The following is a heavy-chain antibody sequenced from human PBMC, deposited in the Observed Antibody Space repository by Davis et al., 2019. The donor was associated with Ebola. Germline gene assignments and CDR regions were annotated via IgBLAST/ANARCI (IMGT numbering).Heavy chain of an antibody. CDR1: GFTFDDYG. Sequence: GESLKLSCAASGFTFDDYGMSWVRQAPGKGLEWVSGINWNGGSTGYADSVKGRFTISRDNAKNSLYLQMNSLRAEDTALYYCARDSAHYYDSSAKGSFDYWGQGTLVTVSS. CDR3: ARDSAHYYDSSAKGSFDY. CDR2: INWNGGST. V-gene: IGHV3-20*04. J-gene: IGHJ4*02. D-gene: IGHD3-22*01.